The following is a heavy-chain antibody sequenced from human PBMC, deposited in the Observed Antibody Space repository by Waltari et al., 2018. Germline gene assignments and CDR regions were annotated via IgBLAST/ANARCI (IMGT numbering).Heavy chain of an antibody. V-gene: IGHV4-31*03. D-gene: IGHD6-19*01. CDR2: IYYRGSP. CDR3: ARYYSSGWYDVAD. CDR1: GGSIRSGGYY. J-gene: IGHJ4*02. Sequence: QVQLQESGPGLVKPSQTLSLTCPVSGGSIRSGGYYWSWIRQHPGKGLGWIGNIYYRGSPYYNPSLKSRVTKSVDTSKTQFSLKLSSVTAADTAVYYGARYYSSGWYDVADWGQGTLVTSPQ.